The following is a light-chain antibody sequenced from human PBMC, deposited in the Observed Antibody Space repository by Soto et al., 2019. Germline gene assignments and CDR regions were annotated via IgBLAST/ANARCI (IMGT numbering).Light chain of an antibody. CDR3: QQYANWPPT. Sequence: DMVMTQSPATLSVSPGERATLSCRATQSVSSDLAWYQQKPGQAPRLLIYGASTRATDIAGRFSGSGSGTEITLTISSLQSEDSAVYYCQQYANWPPTFGQGTKLEI. V-gene: IGKV3-15*01. CDR2: GAS. J-gene: IGKJ2*01. CDR1: QSVSSD.